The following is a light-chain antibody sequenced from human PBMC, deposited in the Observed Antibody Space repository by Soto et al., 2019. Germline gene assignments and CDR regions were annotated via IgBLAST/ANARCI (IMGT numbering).Light chain of an antibody. V-gene: IGKV1D-13*01. Sequence: MQMSQSPSSLSASVGDRVTIXXRASQSISSYLNWYQQKPGKAPKLXIYDASSLESGVPSRFSGSGAGTDFALTISSLQPEDFATYYCQQFYDYPLTFGGGTKVEIK. CDR1: QSISSY. CDR2: DAS. CDR3: QQFYDYPLT. J-gene: IGKJ4*01.